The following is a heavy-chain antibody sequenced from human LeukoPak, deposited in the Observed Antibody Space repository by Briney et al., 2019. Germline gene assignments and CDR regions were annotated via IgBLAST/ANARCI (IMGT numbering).Heavy chain of an antibody. CDR1: GGSISSYY. CDR2: IYYSGST. Sequence: PSETLSLTCTVSGGSISSYYWSWIRQPPGKGLEWIGYIYYSGSTNYNPSLKSRVTISVDTSKNQFSLKLSSVTAADTAVYYCARVASGSWHYYYYMDVWGKGTTVTVSS. D-gene: IGHD6-13*01. CDR3: ARVASGSWHYYYYMDV. J-gene: IGHJ6*03. V-gene: IGHV4-59*01.